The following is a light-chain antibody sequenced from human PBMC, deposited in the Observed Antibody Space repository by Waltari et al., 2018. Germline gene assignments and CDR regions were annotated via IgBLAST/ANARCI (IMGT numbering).Light chain of an antibody. CDR3: QQYNSYSFT. CDR1: QTIGNW. J-gene: IGKJ3*01. V-gene: IGKV1-5*03. Sequence: DIQMTQSPSTLSAPVGDRVTITCRASQTIGNWLAWYQQKPGKAPKLLIYKASSLQSGVPSRFSGSGSGTEFTLTISSLQPDDFATYYCQQYNSYSFTFGPGTTVDIK. CDR2: KAS.